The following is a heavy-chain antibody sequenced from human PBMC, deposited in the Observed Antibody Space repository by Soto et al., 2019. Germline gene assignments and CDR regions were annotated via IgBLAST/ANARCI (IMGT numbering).Heavy chain of an antibody. Sequence: GGSLRLSCAASGFTFSSYSMNWVRQAPGKGLEWVSSISSSSSYIYYADSVKGRFTISRDNAKNSLYLQMNSLRAEDTAVYYCASLKGTIAVADYYYYYGMDVWGQGTTVTVSS. D-gene: IGHD6-19*01. CDR2: ISSSSSYI. J-gene: IGHJ6*02. CDR1: GFTFSSYS. V-gene: IGHV3-21*01. CDR3: ASLKGTIAVADYYYYYGMDV.